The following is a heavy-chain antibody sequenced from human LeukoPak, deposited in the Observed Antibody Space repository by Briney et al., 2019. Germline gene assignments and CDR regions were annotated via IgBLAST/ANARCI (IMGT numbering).Heavy chain of an antibody. D-gene: IGHD5-18*01. CDR3: AKRIQSAMAMGY. V-gene: IGHV3-53*01. CDR2: IYSGGST. CDR1: GFTVSSNY. Sequence: GGSLRLSCAASGFTVSSNYMSWVRQAPGKGLEWVSVIYSGGSTYYADSVKGRFAISRDNSKNTMYLQMNSLRAEDTAVYYCAKRIQSAMAMGYWGQGTLVTVSS. J-gene: IGHJ4*02.